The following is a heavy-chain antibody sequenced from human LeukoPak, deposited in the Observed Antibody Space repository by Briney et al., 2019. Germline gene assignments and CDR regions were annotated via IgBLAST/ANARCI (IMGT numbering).Heavy chain of an antibody. CDR2: IYTSGST. Sequence: SETLSLTCTVSGVSISSYYWSWVRQPPGKGLEWLGYIYTSGSTNYNPALKSRVTMSVDTSKNQFSLKLSSVTAADTAVYYCARVVGRNYYYYYMDVWGKGTTVTVSS. V-gene: IGHV4-4*09. J-gene: IGHJ6*03. D-gene: IGHD2-15*01. CDR3: ARVVGRNYYYYYMDV. CDR1: GVSISSYY.